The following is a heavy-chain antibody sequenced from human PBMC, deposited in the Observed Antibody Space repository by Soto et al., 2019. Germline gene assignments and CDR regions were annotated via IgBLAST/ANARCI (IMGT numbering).Heavy chain of an antibody. V-gene: IGHV3-21*01. CDR3: ARVDTAMASFDY. D-gene: IGHD5-18*01. J-gene: IGHJ4*02. CDR1: GFTFSSYS. CDR2: ISSSSSYI. Sequence: EVQLVESGGGLVKPGGSLRLSCAASGFTFSSYSMNWVRQAPGKGLEWVSAISSSSSYIYYADSVKGRFTISRDNAKNSLYLQMNSLRAEDAAVYYGARVDTAMASFDYWGQGTLVTVSS.